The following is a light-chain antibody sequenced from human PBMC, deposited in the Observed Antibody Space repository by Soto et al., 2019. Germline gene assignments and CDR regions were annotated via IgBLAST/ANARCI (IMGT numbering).Light chain of an antibody. CDR1: QSISIG. CDR2: KAS. Sequence: DIQMTQSPSTLSASVGDRVTITCLASQSISIGLAWYQQKPGKAPNLLIYKASRLESGVQSRFSGSGSGTEVTLTISSLQPDDFATYSCQQSQSFPYTFGRGTKVEVK. J-gene: IGKJ2*01. V-gene: IGKV1-5*03. CDR3: QQSQSFPYT.